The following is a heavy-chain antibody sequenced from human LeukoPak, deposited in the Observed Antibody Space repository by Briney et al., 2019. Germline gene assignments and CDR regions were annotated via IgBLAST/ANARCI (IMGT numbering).Heavy chain of an antibody. V-gene: IGHV4-61*02. Sequence: SQTLSLTCTVSGGSISSGSYYWSWIRQPAGKGLEWIGRIYTSGSTNYNPSLKSRVTIPVDTSKNQFSLKLSSVTAADTAVYYCARDGVWALGYWGQGTLVTVSS. CDR1: GGSISSGSYY. CDR3: ARDGVWALGY. D-gene: IGHD1-26*01. J-gene: IGHJ4*02. CDR2: IYTSGST.